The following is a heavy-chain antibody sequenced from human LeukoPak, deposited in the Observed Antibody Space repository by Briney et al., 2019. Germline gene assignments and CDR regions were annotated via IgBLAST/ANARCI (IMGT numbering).Heavy chain of an antibody. Sequence: GGSLRLSCAASGFTFSSYSMNWVRQAPGKGLEWVSSISSSSSYIYYADSVKGRFTISRDNAKNSLYLQVNSLRAEDTAVYYCARDISYSSSSPYYFDYWGQGTLVTVSS. CDR3: ARDISYSSSSPYYFDY. D-gene: IGHD6-6*01. CDR2: ISSSSSYI. J-gene: IGHJ4*02. V-gene: IGHV3-21*01. CDR1: GFTFSSYS.